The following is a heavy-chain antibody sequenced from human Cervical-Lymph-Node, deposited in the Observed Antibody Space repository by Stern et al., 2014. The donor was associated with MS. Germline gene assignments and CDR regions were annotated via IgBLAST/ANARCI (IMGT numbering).Heavy chain of an antibody. CDR1: GFTFSSYA. J-gene: IGHJ2*01. D-gene: IGHD6-19*01. CDR2: ISGTGGST. CDR3: AKAVAGYWYFDL. Sequence: EVHLVESGGGLVQPGGSLRLSCAASGFTFSSYAMSWVRQAPGKGLEWVSGISGTGGSTYYADSVKGRLTISRDNSKNTLYLQMNSLRAEDTAVYYCAKAVAGYWYFDLWGRGTLVTVSS. V-gene: IGHV3-23*04.